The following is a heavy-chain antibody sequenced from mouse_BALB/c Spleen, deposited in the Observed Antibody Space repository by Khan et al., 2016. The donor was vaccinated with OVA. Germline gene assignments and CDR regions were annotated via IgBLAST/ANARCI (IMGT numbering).Heavy chain of an antibody. CDR3: ARIYRSYFDY. J-gene: IGHJ2*01. CDR2: INPNIGET. D-gene: IGHD1-1*01. Sequence: EVQLVESGPELVKPGASVKISCKASGYSFTGYFMNWVMQSPGKSLEWIGRINPNIGETFYNQKFKDKATLTVDESSSTAHMELRSLASEDSAVYYVARIYRSYFDYWGQGTILTVSS. V-gene: IGHV1-20*02. CDR1: GYSFTGYF.